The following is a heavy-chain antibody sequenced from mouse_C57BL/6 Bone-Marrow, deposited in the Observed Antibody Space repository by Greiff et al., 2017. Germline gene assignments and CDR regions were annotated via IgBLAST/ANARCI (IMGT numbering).Heavy chain of an antibody. CDR3: ARTFYYYGSTDY. CDR2: ISSGSSTI. D-gene: IGHD1-1*01. V-gene: IGHV5-17*01. J-gene: IGHJ2*01. CDR1: GFTFSDYG. Sequence: DVKLMESGGGLVKPGGSLKLSCAASGFTFSDYGMHWVRQAPEKGLEWVAYISSGSSTIYYADTVKGRFTISRDNAKNTLFLQMTSLRSEDTAMYYCARTFYYYGSTDYGGQCTTLTVSS.